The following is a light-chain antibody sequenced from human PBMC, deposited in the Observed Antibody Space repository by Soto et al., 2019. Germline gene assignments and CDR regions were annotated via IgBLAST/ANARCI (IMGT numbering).Light chain of an antibody. V-gene: IGLV2-14*01. CDR3: SSYTSSSTLKV. CDR2: DVS. Sequence: ALTQPASVSGSPGQSITISCTGTSSDVGGYNYVSWYQQHPGKAPKLMIYDVSNRPSGVSNRFSGSKSGNTASLTISGLQAEDEADYYCSSYTSSSTLKVFGGGTKVTVL. J-gene: IGLJ2*01. CDR1: SSDVGGYNY.